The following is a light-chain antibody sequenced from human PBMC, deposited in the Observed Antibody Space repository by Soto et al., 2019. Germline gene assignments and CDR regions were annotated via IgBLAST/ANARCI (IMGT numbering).Light chain of an antibody. Sequence: DIVVTQSPDSLAVSLGERATINCKSSQSVLYSSNNKNYLGWYQQKQGQPPKLLIYWASTRESGVPDRFSASGSGTDFTLTISSLQAEDVAVYYCQQYFSTPFTFGPGTKVDIK. J-gene: IGKJ3*01. CDR2: WAS. CDR1: QSVLYSSNNKNY. CDR3: QQYFSTPFT. V-gene: IGKV4-1*01.